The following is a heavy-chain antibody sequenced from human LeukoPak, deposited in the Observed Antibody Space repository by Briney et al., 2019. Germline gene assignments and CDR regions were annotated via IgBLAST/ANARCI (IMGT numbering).Heavy chain of an antibody. CDR1: GFTFSDYY. V-gene: IGHV3-11*04. CDR2: ISTSSSGPTI. D-gene: IGHD3-10*01. CDR3: ARVAEDYFDSGRPYYYYMDV. Sequence: GGSLRLSCAASGFTFSDYYLTWIRQAPGKGLEWASFISTSSSGPTIYYADSVEGRFTISRDNAKNSLYLQMNSLRAEDTAVYYCARVAEDYFDSGRPYYYYMDVWGKGTTVTVSS. J-gene: IGHJ6*03.